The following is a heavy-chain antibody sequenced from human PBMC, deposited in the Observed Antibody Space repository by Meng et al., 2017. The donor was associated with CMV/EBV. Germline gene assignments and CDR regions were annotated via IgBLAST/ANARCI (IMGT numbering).Heavy chain of an antibody. CDR2: IYYSGST. Sequence: SETLSLTCTVSGGSISSGGYYWSWIRQHPGKGLEWIGYIYYSGSTYYNPFLKSRVTISVDTSKNQFSLKLSSVTAADTAVYYCARKHCGGDCSLDYWGQGTLVTVSS. D-gene: IGHD2-21*01. V-gene: IGHV4-31*03. J-gene: IGHJ4*02. CDR3: ARKHCGGDCSLDY. CDR1: GGSISSGGYY.